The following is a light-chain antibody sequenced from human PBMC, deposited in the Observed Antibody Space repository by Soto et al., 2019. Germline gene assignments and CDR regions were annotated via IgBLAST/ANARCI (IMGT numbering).Light chain of an antibody. CDR3: QHSYSSPPWT. CDR2: RAS. J-gene: IGKJ1*01. Sequence: DIQMTQSPSSLSASVGDRVTISCRASQSISTYLNWYQQKPGTAPRLLIYRASSVKSGVPPRFSGSGSGRDFTLTISSLRPEDTATYFCQHSYSSPPWTFSQGTKVEVK. CDR1: QSISTY. V-gene: IGKV1-39*01.